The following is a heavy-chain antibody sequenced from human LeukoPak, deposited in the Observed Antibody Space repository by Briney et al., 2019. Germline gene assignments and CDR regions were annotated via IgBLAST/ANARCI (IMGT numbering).Heavy chain of an antibody. CDR1: GFTFSGSA. CDR2: IRSTANGYAT. J-gene: IGHJ4*02. CDR3: AKEIWPTVTIPGRTYFDY. D-gene: IGHD4-17*01. V-gene: IGHV3-73*01. Sequence: GGSLRLSCAASGFTFSGSALHWVRQASGKGLEWVGRIRSTANGYATAYAASVKGRFTISRDDSKNTAYLQMNSLRADDTAVYYCAKEIWPTVTIPGRTYFDYWGQGTLVTVSS.